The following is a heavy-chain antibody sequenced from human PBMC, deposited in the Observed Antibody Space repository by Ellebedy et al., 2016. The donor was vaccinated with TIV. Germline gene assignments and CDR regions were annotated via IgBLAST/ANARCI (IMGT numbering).Heavy chain of an antibody. CDR3: ARVFVTGWYFDL. CDR1: GFTFSDSY. V-gene: IGHV3-11*06. D-gene: IGHD3-3*01. Sequence: GESLKISCAASGFTFSDSYMSWIRQAPGKGLEWVAYISSSSYINYADSVRGRFTISRDNAKKSLYLQMNSLGAEDTAVYYCARVFVTGWYFDLWGRGTLVTVSS. J-gene: IGHJ2*01. CDR2: ISSSSYI.